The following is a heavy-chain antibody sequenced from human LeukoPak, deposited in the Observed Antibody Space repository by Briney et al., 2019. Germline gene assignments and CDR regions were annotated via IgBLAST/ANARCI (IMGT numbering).Heavy chain of an antibody. V-gene: IGHV4-59*01. Sequence: PSETLSLTCTVSGGSISSYYWSWIRQPPGKGLEWIGYIYYSGSTNYNPSLKSRVTISVDTSKNQFSLKLSSVTAADTAVYYCARDKGWLHRYFDYWGQGTLVTVSS. CDR2: IYYSGST. CDR1: GGSISSYY. J-gene: IGHJ4*02. D-gene: IGHD5-24*01. CDR3: ARDKGWLHRYFDY.